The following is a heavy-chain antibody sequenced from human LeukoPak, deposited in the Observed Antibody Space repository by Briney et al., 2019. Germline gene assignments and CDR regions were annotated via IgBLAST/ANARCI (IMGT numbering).Heavy chain of an antibody. CDR1: GDSVSSNSAA. V-gene: IGHV6-1*01. CDR2: TYYRSQWHN. D-gene: IGHD3-10*01. J-gene: IGHJ6*03. Sequence: SQTLSLTCAISGDSVSSNSAAWNWIRKSPSRGLEWLGRTYYRSQWHNDYSPSVKSRITVTSDTSKNQFSLQLNSVTPEDTAVYYCARGRKNGINYGSGSYRQPMDVWGKGTTVTVSS. CDR3: ARGRKNGINYGSGSYRQPMDV.